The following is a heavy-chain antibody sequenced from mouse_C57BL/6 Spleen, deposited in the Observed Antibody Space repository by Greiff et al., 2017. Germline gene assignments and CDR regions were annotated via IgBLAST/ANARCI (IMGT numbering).Heavy chain of an antibody. CDR3: ARTPYYYGSSYAMDY. CDR1: GYTFTSYW. Sequence: QVQLQQPGAELVRPGSSVKLSCKASGYTFTSYWMDWVKQRPGQGLEWIGNIYPSDSETHYNQKFKDKATLTVDKSSSTAYMQLSSLTSEDSAVYYGARTPYYYGSSYAMDYWGQGTSVTVSS. V-gene: IGHV1-61*01. CDR2: IYPSDSET. D-gene: IGHD1-1*01. J-gene: IGHJ4*01.